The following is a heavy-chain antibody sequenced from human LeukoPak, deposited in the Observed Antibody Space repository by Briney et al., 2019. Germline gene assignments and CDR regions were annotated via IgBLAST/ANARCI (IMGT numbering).Heavy chain of an antibody. Sequence: SVKVSCKASGFTFTSSAVQWVRQARGQRLEWIGWIVVGSGNTNYAQKFQERVTITRDMSTSTAYMELSSLRSEDTAVYYCAANGGYSSGRYDWYFDLWGRGTLVTVSS. D-gene: IGHD6-19*01. CDR3: AANGGYSSGRYDWYFDL. V-gene: IGHV1-58*01. J-gene: IGHJ2*01. CDR2: IVVGSGNT. CDR1: GFTFTSSA.